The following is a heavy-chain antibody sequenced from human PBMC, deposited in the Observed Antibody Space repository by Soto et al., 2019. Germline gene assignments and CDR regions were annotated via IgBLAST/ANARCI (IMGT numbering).Heavy chain of an antibody. CDR3: ARTDSRPQDFDY. J-gene: IGHJ4*02. V-gene: IGHV1-18*01. CDR2: INPYNGNT. CDR1: GYTFTSYG. Sequence: QVQLVQSGAEVKKPGASVKVSCKASGYTFTSYGITWVRQAPGLGLEWMGWINPYNGNTNYAQKLQGRVTMTTYTSTSTAYMELRSLRSDDTAVYYCARTDSRPQDFDYWGQGTLVSVSS. D-gene: IGHD6-13*01.